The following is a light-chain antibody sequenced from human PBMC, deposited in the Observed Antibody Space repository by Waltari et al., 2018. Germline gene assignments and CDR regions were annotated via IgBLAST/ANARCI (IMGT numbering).Light chain of an antibody. CDR2: AAS. J-gene: IGKJ5*01. CDR1: QNIRNY. V-gene: IGKV1-39*01. Sequence: DIQVTQSPSSLSASVGDRVTITCWTSQNIRNYLNWYQQKPGKAPKLLIYAASSLHSDVPSRFSGSGSGADFTLTISSLQPEDYGTYYCQQGYSRVTFGQGTRLEIK. CDR3: QQGYSRVT.